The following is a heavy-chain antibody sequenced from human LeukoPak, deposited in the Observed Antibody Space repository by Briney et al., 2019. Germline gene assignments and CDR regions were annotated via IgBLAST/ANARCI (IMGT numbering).Heavy chain of an antibody. J-gene: IGHJ3*02. CDR3: ARARSIAAAGGLDAFDI. CDR1: GFTFSSYA. D-gene: IGHD6-13*01. V-gene: IGHV3-30-3*01. CDR2: ISYDGSNR. Sequence: GGSLRLSCAAAGFTFSSYAMHWVRQAPGKGLEWVAVISYDGSNRYYADSVKGRFTISRDNAKTSLYLQMNSLRAEDTALYHCARARSIAAAGGLDAFDIWGQGTMVTVSS.